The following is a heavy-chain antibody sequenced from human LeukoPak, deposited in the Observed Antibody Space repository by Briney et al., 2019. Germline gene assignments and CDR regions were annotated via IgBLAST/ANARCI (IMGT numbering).Heavy chain of an antibody. CDR2: IDPSDSYT. V-gene: IGHV5-10-1*01. Sequence: GESLRISCKGSGYSFTSYWISWVRQMPGKGLEWMGRIDPSDSYTNYSPSFQGHVTISTDKSINTAYLQWSSLKASDTAMYYCAKTSYSSGWYFDFWGQGTLVTVSS. CDR3: AKTSYSSGWYFDF. J-gene: IGHJ4*02. D-gene: IGHD6-19*01. CDR1: GYSFTSYW.